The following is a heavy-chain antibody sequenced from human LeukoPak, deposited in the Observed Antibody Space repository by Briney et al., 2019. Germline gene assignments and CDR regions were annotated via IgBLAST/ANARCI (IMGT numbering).Heavy chain of an antibody. CDR2: ISYDGTNK. CDR1: GFTFSNYA. V-gene: IGHV3-30-3*01. D-gene: IGHD2-15*01. Sequence: GGSPRLSCAASGFTFSNYAIHWVRQAPGKGLEWVAVISYDGTNKYYADSVKGRFTISRDNSKNTLYLQMNSLRAEDTAVYYCAISDSYCTGGGCYNCWGQGTLVTVSS. CDR3: AISDSYCTGGGCYNC. J-gene: IGHJ4*02.